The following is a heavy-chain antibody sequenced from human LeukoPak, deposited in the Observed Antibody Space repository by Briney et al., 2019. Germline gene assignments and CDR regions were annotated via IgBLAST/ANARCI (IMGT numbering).Heavy chain of an antibody. CDR3: AREIPWSRIVVVPAATPDY. J-gene: IGHJ4*02. CDR1: GYTFTSYY. V-gene: IGHV1-46*01. Sequence: ASVKVSCKASGYTFTSYYMHWVRQAPGQGLEWMGIINPSGGSTSYAQKFQGRVTMTRDMSTSTAYMELSSLRSEDTAVYYCAREIPWSRIVVVPAATPDYWGQGTLVTVSS. D-gene: IGHD2-2*01. CDR2: INPSGGST.